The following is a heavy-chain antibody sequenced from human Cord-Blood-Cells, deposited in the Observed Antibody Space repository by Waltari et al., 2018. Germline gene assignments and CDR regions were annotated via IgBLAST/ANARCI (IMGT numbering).Heavy chain of an antibody. J-gene: IGHJ4*02. Sequence: QVQLVQSGAEVMKPGPSVKVSCKASGGTFTSYPIGWVRQAPGQGLEWMGRIIPSLGIANYAQKFQGRVTITADKSTSTAYMELSSLRSEDTAVYYCASNYYDSSGYYYARFDYWGQGTLVTVSS. V-gene: IGHV1-69*02. CDR2: IIPSLGIA. D-gene: IGHD3-22*01. CDR3: ASNYYDSSGYYYARFDY. CDR1: GGTFTSYP.